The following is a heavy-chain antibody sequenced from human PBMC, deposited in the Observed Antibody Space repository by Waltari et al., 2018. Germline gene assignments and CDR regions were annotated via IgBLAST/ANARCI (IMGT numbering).Heavy chain of an antibody. CDR2: IKQDGSEK. J-gene: IGHJ4*02. CDR1: GFTFSSYL. D-gene: IGHD3-9*01. V-gene: IGHV3-7*01. CDR3: ASLEPYYDILTGYYGTGGY. Sequence: EVQLLESGGGLVQPGGSLRLSCAASGFTFSSYLMSWVRQAPGKGLEWVANIKQDGSEKYYVDSVKGRFTISRDNAKNSLYLQMDSLRAEDTAVYYCASLEPYYDILTGYYGTGGYWGQGTLVTVSS.